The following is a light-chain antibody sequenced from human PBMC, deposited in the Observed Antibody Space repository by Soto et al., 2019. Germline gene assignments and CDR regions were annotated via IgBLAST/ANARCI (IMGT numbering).Light chain of an antibody. J-gene: IGKJ1*01. CDR1: QTVSIW. V-gene: IGKV1-5*01. CDR2: DVS. CDR3: QQYYSYSRT. Sequence: DIQMTQPPSTLSASVGDRVTITCRASQTVSIWLAWYQQKPGKAPKLLIYDVSSLESGVPARFSGSGSGTEFTLTISSLQPDDFATYYCQQYYSYSRTFGQGTKVEVK.